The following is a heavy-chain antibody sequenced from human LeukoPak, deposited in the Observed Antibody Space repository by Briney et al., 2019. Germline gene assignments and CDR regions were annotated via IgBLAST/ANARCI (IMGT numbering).Heavy chain of an antibody. V-gene: IGHV4-34*01. Sequence: SETLSLTCAVYGGSFSGYYWSWIRQPPGEGLEWIGEINHSGSTNYNPSLKSRVTISVDTSKNQFSLKLSSVTAADTAVYYCARNYDFGLNYFDYWGQGTVVTVSS. CDR1: GGSFSGYY. J-gene: IGHJ4*02. CDR3: ARNYDFGLNYFDY. D-gene: IGHD3-3*01. CDR2: INHSGST.